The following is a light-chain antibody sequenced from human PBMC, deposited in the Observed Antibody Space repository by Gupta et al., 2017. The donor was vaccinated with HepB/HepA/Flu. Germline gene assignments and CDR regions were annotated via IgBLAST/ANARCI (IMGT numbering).Light chain of an antibody. J-gene: IGKJ1*01. CDR2: SAS. CDR1: QNIGTN. Sequence: EVVLTQSPDFQSVTPKEKVTVTCRAGQNIGTNLHWYQQKPDQSPRLLIRSASQSLSGVSSRFTGGGSGTEFTLTINTLEPEDAATYYCHQSDSLPWTFGQGTKVEIK. V-gene: IGKV6-21*01. CDR3: HQSDSLPWT.